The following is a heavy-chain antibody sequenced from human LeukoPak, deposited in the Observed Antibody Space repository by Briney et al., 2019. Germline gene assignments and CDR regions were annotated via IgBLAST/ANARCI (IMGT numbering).Heavy chain of an antibody. V-gene: IGHV4-59*01. CDR2: IYYSGST. CDR1: GGSLSGFH. Sequence: SETLSLTCTVSGGSLSGFHWSWIRQAPGKGLEWIGYIYYSGSTNYNPSLKSRVTISVDTSKNQFSLKLSSMTAADTAVYYCARARAAMGDAFDIWGQGTMVTVSS. CDR3: ARARAAMGDAFDI. D-gene: IGHD5-18*01. J-gene: IGHJ3*02.